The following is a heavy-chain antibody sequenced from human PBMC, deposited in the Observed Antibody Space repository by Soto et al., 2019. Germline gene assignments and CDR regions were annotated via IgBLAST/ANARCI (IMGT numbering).Heavy chain of an antibody. Sequence: LRLSCAASGFTFSSYGMHCVRQAPGKGLEWVAVIWYDGSNKYYADSVKGRFTISRDNSKNTLYLQMNSLRAEDTAVYYCARDGHYYDSSGYFTTKSYYFDYWGQGTLVTVSS. CDR1: GFTFSSYG. J-gene: IGHJ4*02. V-gene: IGHV3-33*01. CDR2: IWYDGSNK. CDR3: ARDGHYYDSSGYFTTKSYYFDY. D-gene: IGHD3-22*01.